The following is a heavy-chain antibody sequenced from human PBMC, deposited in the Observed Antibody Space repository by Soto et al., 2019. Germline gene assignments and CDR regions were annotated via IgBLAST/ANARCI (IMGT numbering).Heavy chain of an antibody. CDR1: GFTFSSYA. CDR3: ARDRGWYFMDY. V-gene: IGHV3-30-3*01. J-gene: IGHJ4*02. CDR2: ISYDGSNK. Sequence: GGSLRLSCAASGFTFSSYAMHWVRQAPGKGLEWVAVISYDGSNKYYADSVKGRFTISRDNSKNTLYLQMNSLRAEDTAVYYCARDRGWYFMDYWGQGTLVTVSS. D-gene: IGHD6-19*01.